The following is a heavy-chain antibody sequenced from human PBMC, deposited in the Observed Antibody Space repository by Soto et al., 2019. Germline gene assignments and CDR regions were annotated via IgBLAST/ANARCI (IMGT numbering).Heavy chain of an antibody. Sequence: EVQLLESGGGLVQPGGSLRLSCAASGLTVSSYAMSWVRQAPGKGLEWVSVISGSGSTYSAECVKGRLTISRDSSRTTVYLQMNSPRAEDTAVYYCAKAIRFTFTAGYSMDVWGRDTNVTVPS. CDR3: AKAIRFTFTAGYSMDV. CDR2: ISGSGST. V-gene: IGHV3-23*01. CDR1: GLTVSSYA. D-gene: IGHD3-16*01. J-gene: IGHJ6*03.